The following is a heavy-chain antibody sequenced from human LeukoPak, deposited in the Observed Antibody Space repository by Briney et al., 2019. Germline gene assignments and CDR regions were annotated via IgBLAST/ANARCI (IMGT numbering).Heavy chain of an antibody. D-gene: IGHD6-13*01. CDR2: MNPNSGNT. Sequence: ASVKVSCKASGYTFTSYDINWVRQATGQGLEWMGWMNPNSGNTGYAQKFQGRVNITRNTSISTAYMELSSLRSEDTAVYYCARGPWNSFGIAEYEPFGYWGQGTLVTVSS. J-gene: IGHJ4*02. CDR3: ARGPWNSFGIAEYEPFGY. CDR1: GYTFTSYD. V-gene: IGHV1-8*03.